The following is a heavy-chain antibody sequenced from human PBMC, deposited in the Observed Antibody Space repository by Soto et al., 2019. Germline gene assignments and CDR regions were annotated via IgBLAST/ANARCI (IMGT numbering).Heavy chain of an antibody. CDR2: ISYSGST. D-gene: IGHD6-19*01. Sequence: QLQMQESGPGLLKPSETLSLTCSVSGGSISSSTYCWGWIRQPPGKGLEWIGSISYSGSTDYNPSLKGRVTISVDTSKNQFSLKVSAVTAAVTAIYYFARLGRIGVAATGGVAYWGQGTLVTVSS. CDR1: GGSISSSTYC. J-gene: IGHJ4*02. V-gene: IGHV4-39*01. CDR3: ARLGRIGVAATGGVAY.